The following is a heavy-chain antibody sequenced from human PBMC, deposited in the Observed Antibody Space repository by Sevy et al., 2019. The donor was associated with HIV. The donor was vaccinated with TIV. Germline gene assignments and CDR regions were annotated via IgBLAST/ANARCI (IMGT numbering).Heavy chain of an antibody. CDR3: ASSKDRGVAATPIDY. CDR2: IWYDGSNK. V-gene: IGHV3-33*01. J-gene: IGHJ4*02. D-gene: IGHD2-15*01. CDR1: GFTFSSYG. Sequence: GGSLRLSCAASGFTFSSYGMHWVRQAPGKGLEWVAVIWYDGSNKYYADSVKGRFTISRDNSKNTLYLQMNSLRAEDTAVYYCASSKDRGVAATPIDYWGQGTLVTVSS.